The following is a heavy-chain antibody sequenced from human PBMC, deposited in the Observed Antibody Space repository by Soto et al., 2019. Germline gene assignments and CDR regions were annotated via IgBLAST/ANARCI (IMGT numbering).Heavy chain of an antibody. V-gene: IGHV4-31*03. CDR2: IYYSGST. CDR1: GGSISSGGYY. J-gene: IGHJ3*02. CDR3: ARDYDSSGYFHPDDAFDI. D-gene: IGHD3-22*01. Sequence: QVQLQESGPGLVKPSQTLSLTCTVSGGSISSGGYYWSWIRQHPGKGLEWIGYIYYSGSTYYNPSLKIRVTISVDTSKNQFSLKLSSVTAADTAVYYCARDYDSSGYFHPDDAFDIWGQGTMVTVSS.